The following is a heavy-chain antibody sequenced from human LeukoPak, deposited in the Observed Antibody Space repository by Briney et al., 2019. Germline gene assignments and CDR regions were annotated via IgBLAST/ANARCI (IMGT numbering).Heavy chain of an antibody. V-gene: IGHV3-74*01. D-gene: IGHD3-22*01. CDR1: GFTLSSYW. J-gene: IGHJ4*02. CDR2: INSDGSST. CDR3: AREGGYSHAFDY. Sequence: GGSLRLSCAASGFTLSSYWMYWVRQAPGKGLVWVSRINSDGSSTSHADSVKGRFTISRDNAKNTLYLQMNSLRAEDTAVYYCAREGGYSHAFDYWGQGTLVTVSS.